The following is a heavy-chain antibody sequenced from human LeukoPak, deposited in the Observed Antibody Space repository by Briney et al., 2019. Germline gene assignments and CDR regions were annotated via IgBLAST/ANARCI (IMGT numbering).Heavy chain of an antibody. Sequence: GGSLRLSCSASGFNFSDYYMSWIRQAPGKGLEWVSDISSSGSNIFYADSVKGRFTISRDNAKKSLYLQMSSLRAEDTAVYYCAIELEQMDFVVVPAGLDDDAFDIWGQGAMVTVSS. D-gene: IGHD2-2*03. CDR3: AIELEQMDFVVVPAGLDDDAFDI. J-gene: IGHJ3*02. CDR2: ISSSGSNI. V-gene: IGHV3-11*04. CDR1: GFNFSDYY.